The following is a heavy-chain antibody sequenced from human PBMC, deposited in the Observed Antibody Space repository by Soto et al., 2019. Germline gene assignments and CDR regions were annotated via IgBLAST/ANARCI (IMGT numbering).Heavy chain of an antibody. D-gene: IGHD6-6*01. V-gene: IGHV2-5*02. Sequence: SGPTLVNPTQTLTLTCTFSGFSLSTDDVGVGWIRQPPGKPLDWLAAIYWDDDKRYSPSLKSRLTITKDTSKNQVLLTMTNMDPVDTATYFCARSKYSISSFDYWGQGALVTVSS. J-gene: IGHJ4*02. CDR2: IYWDDDK. CDR3: ARSKYSISSFDY. CDR1: GFSLSTDDVG.